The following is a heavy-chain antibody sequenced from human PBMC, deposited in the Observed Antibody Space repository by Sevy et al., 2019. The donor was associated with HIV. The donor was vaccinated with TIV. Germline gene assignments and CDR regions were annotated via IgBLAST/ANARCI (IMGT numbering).Heavy chain of an antibody. J-gene: IGHJ4*02. CDR2: IYGGGNT. CDR1: GFTVSDNY. D-gene: IGHD6-13*01. V-gene: IGHV3-66*01. CDR3: ARDSSYSRSWFY. Sequence: GGSLRLSCAASGFTVSDNYMSWVRQAPGKGLEWVSIIYGGGNTFYADSVKGRFTISRDNSKNTLYLQMNRLRDEDTAVFYCARDSSYSRSWFYWVQGTLVTVSS.